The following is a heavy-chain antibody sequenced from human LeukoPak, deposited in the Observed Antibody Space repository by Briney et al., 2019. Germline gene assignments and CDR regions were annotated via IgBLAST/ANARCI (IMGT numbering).Heavy chain of an antibody. CDR3: AKDRSHVDY. V-gene: IGHV3-30*18. CDR1: GFTFSSYG. CDR2: ISYDGSNK. J-gene: IGHJ4*02. Sequence: GSLRLSCAASGFTFSSYGMHWVRQAPGKGLEWVAVISYDGSNKYYADSVKGRFTISRDNSKNTLYLQMNSLRAEDTAVYYCAKDRSHVDYWGQGTLATVSS. D-gene: IGHD3-16*01.